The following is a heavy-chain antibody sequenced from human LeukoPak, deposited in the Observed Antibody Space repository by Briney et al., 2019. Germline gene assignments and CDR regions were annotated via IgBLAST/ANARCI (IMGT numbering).Heavy chain of an antibody. CDR3: ARCGMRRMQGNDV. CDR2: ISSSSSTI. V-gene: IGHV3-48*01. J-gene: IGHJ6*02. Sequence: QSGGSLRLSCAASGFTFSSYSMNWVRQAPGKGLEWVSYISSSSSTIYYADSVKGRFTISRDNAKNSLYLQMNSLRAEDTAVYYCARCGMRRMQGNDVWGQGTTVTVSS. CDR1: GFTFSSYS. D-gene: IGHD2-15*01.